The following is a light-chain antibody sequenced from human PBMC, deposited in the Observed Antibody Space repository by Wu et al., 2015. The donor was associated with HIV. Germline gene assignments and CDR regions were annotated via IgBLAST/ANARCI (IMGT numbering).Light chain of an antibody. CDR3: QQYGSSPPMYT. Sequence: EIVLTQSPGTLSLSPGERATLSCRASQSVSSTSLAWYQQKPGQAPRLLIYGASSRATGIPDRFSGSGSGTDFTLTISRLEPEDFAVYYCQQYGSSPPMYTFGQGPSWRSN. CDR2: GAS. CDR1: QSVSSTS. J-gene: IGKJ2*01. V-gene: IGKV3-20*01.